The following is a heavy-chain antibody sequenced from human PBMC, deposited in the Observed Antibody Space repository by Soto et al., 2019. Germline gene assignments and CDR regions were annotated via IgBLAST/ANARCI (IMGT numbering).Heavy chain of an antibody. CDR2: ISSSSSYI. CDR1: GFTFSSYS. Sequence: GGSLRLSCAASGFTFSSYSMNWVRQAPGKGLEWVSSISSSSSYIYYADSVKGRFTISRDNAKNSLYLQMNSLRAEDTAVYYCAREGNPVLRYFGYYYYGMDVWGQGTTVTVSS. V-gene: IGHV3-21*01. D-gene: IGHD3-9*01. J-gene: IGHJ6*02. CDR3: AREGNPVLRYFGYYYYGMDV.